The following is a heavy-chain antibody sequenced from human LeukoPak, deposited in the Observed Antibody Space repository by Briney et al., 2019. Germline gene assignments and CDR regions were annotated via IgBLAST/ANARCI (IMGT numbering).Heavy chain of an antibody. CDR3: ARDLDSYYYDSSGARRPLDY. CDR2: IKQDGSEE. J-gene: IGHJ4*02. CDR1: GFTFSSYW. D-gene: IGHD3-22*01. Sequence: GGSLRLSCAASGFTFSSYWMSWVRQAPGKGLEWVANIKQDGSEEYYVDSVKGRFTISRDNAKNSLYLQMNSLRAEDTAVYYCARDLDSYYYDSSGARRPLDYWGQGTLVTVSS. V-gene: IGHV3-7*01.